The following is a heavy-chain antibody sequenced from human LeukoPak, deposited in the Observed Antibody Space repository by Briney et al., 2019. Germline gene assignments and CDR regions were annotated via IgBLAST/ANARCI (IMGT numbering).Heavy chain of an antibody. CDR3: ARVQFLPLDVFNF. CDR1: GGSMSNYY. V-gene: IGHV4-4*07. CDR2: IYTSGST. Sequence: SETLSLTCSVSGGSMSNYYWTWIRQPAGKGLEWIGRIYTSGSTNYNSSLKSRVTISADTSKNVFSLKMNSMTAADTAMYYCARVQFLPLDVFNFWGQGTMVTVSS. J-gene: IGHJ3*01.